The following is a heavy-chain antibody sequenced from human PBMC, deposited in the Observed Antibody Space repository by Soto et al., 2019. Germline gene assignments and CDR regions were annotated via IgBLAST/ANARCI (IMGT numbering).Heavy chain of an antibody. D-gene: IGHD6-19*01. CDR1: GASISSYF. CDR3: AREAGPDRWFDP. V-gene: IGHV4-4*07. Sequence: PSETLSLTCIVSGASISSYFWTWIRQPAGKGLDWIGRMSTTGAANYNPSLKSRVTLSVDASKNHFSLNLTSVTAADTAVYYCAREAGPDRWFDPWGQGTLVTVS. CDR2: MSTTGAA. J-gene: IGHJ5*02.